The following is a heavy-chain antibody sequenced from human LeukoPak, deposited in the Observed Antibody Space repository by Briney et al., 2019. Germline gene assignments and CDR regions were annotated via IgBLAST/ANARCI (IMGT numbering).Heavy chain of an antibody. Sequence: SETLSLTCTVSGGSISSYYWSWIRQPPGKGLEWSGYIYYSGSTYDNPSLKSRVTISVDASKTHFSLKLSSVTAADTAVYYCAREGGYASPFDSWGQGTLVTVSS. D-gene: IGHD5-12*01. CDR3: AREGGYASPFDS. J-gene: IGHJ4*02. CDR2: IYYSGST. V-gene: IGHV4-59*01. CDR1: GGSISSYY.